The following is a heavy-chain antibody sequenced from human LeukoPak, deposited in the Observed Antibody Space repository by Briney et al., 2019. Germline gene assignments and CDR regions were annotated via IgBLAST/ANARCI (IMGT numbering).Heavy chain of an antibody. D-gene: IGHD5-12*01. J-gene: IGHJ6*02. Sequence: PGRSLRLSCAASGFTFSSYGMHWVRQAPGKGLEWVAVIWDDGSNKYYADSVKGRFTISRDNSKNTLYLQMNSLRAEDTAVYYCARDGLVATIGMDVWGQGTTVIVSS. CDR1: GFTFSSYG. CDR3: ARDGLVATIGMDV. V-gene: IGHV3-33*01. CDR2: IWDDGSNK.